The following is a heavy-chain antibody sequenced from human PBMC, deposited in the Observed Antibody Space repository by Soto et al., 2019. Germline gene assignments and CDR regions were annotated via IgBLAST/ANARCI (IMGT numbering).Heavy chain of an antibody. CDR2: IYYSGST. CDR1: GGSISSSSYY. CDR3: ARLTYYYDSTHHYYFDY. J-gene: IGHJ4*02. D-gene: IGHD3-22*01. V-gene: IGHV4-39*01. Sequence: SETLSLTCTVSGGSISSSSYYWGWIRQPPGKGLEWIGSIYYSGSTYYNPSLKSRVTISVDTSKNQFSLKLSSVTAADTAVYYCARLTYYYDSTHHYYFDYWGQGTLVTVSS.